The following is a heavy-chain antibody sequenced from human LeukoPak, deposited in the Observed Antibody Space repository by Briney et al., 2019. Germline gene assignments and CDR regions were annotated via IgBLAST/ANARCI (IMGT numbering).Heavy chain of an antibody. CDR3: AKGLEGMATGGY. CDR2: ISYDGSNK. J-gene: IGHJ4*02. V-gene: IGHV3-30*18. Sequence: PGRSLRLSCAAFGFTFSSYGMHWVRQAPGKGLEWVAVISYDGSNKYYADSVKGRFTISRDNSKNTLYLQMNSLRAEDTAVYYCAKGLEGMATGGYWGQGTLVTVSS. D-gene: IGHD5-24*01. CDR1: GFTFSSYG.